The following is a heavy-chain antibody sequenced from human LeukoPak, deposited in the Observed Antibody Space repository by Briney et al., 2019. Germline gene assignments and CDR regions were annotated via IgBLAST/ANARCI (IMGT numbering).Heavy chain of an antibody. Sequence: GESLQISCGVYGYSFTTYWLGWVRQMAGKGLESMATFNPGDSDIRYSPSFQGQVTISADKSISTAYLQWSSLKASDTAMYYCARHVSSSRVAFDIWGQGTMVTVSS. CDR1: GYSFTTYW. D-gene: IGHD2-2*01. J-gene: IGHJ3*02. V-gene: IGHV5-51*01. CDR2: FNPGDSDI. CDR3: ARHVSSSRVAFDI.